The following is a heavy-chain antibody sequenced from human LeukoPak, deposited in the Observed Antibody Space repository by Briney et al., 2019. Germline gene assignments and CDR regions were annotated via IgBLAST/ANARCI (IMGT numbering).Heavy chain of an antibody. CDR3: ARKMVGTTTAFDI. D-gene: IGHD1-26*01. CDR1: GFTFSNYA. J-gene: IGHJ3*02. CDR2: ISSGGGLT. Sequence: GGSLRLSCAASGFTFSNYAMSWVRQAPGKGLEGVSAISSGGGLTYYTDAVKGRFTISRDNSKNTLYLQMDSLRAEDTAVYYCARKMVGTTTAFDIWGQGTMVTVSS. V-gene: IGHV3-23*01.